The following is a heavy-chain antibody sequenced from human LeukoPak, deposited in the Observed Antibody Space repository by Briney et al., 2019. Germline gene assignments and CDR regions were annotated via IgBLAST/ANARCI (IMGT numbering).Heavy chain of an antibody. CDR3: ASRYGGPVAGLPPLYYFDY. D-gene: IGHD6-19*01. CDR1: GGSFSGYY. CDR2: INHSGST. J-gene: IGHJ4*02. Sequence: SETLSLTCAVYGGSFSGYYWSWIRQPPGKGLEWIGEINHSGSTNYNPSLKSRVTISVDTSKNQFSLKLGSVTAADTAVYYCASRYGGPVAGLPPLYYFDYWGQGTLVTVSS. V-gene: IGHV4-34*01.